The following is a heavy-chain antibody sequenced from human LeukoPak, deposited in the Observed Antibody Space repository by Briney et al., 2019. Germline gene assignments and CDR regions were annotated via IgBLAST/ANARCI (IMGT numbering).Heavy chain of an antibody. CDR1: GDSVSNNGAA. CDR3: ARDPPNDQSFDL. CDR2: TYYRSKWFY. Sequence: SQTLALTCAISGDSVSNNGAAWNWIRQSPSIGFHWLGRTYYRSKWFYDYAVSVKSRITINPDRSKNQFSLHLKSVTPEDTAMYYCARDPPNDQSFDLWGQGTLVSVSS. D-gene: IGHD1-1*01. V-gene: IGHV6-1*01. J-gene: IGHJ5*02.